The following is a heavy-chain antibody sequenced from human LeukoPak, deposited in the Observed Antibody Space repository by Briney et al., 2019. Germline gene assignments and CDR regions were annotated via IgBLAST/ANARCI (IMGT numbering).Heavy chain of an antibody. CDR1: GFTFSSYG. V-gene: IGHV3-30*03. CDR2: ISYDGSNK. J-gene: IGHJ4*02. CDR3: TTDRRAD. Sequence: GGSLRLSCAASGFTFSSYGMHWVRQAPGKGLEWVAVISYDGSNKYYADSVKGRFTISRDDSKNTLYLQMNSLKTEDTAVYYCTTDRRADWGQGTLVTVSS. D-gene: IGHD6-19*01.